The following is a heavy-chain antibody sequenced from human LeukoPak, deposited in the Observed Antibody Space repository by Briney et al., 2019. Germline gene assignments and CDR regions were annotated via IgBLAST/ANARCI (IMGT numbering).Heavy chain of an antibody. Sequence: PSHTLSLTCTVSGGSISSGGYYWSWIRQHAGKGLEWIGSIYYSGGTYYNPSLKSRVTISVDTSKNQFSLKLSSVTAADTAVYYCARGRAYYYGSGSSHFDYWGQGTLVTVSS. CDR1: GGSISSGGYY. D-gene: IGHD3-10*01. J-gene: IGHJ4*02. V-gene: IGHV4-31*03. CDR2: IYYSGGT. CDR3: ARGRAYYYGSGSSHFDY.